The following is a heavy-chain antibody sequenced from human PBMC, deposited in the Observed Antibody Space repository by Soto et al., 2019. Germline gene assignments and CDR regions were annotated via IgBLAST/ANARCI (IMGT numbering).Heavy chain of an antibody. Sequence: GGSLRLSCAASGFTFFSYGMHWVRQAPGKGLEWVAVISYDGSNKYYGDSVKGRFTISRDNSKDTLYLQMNSLRADDTAVYYCAKDRAGDIYVAARSGLDYWGQGTLVTVSS. CDR3: AKDRAGDIYVAARSGLDY. D-gene: IGHD3-3*01. V-gene: IGHV3-30*18. CDR1: GFTFFSYG. J-gene: IGHJ4*02. CDR2: ISYDGSNK.